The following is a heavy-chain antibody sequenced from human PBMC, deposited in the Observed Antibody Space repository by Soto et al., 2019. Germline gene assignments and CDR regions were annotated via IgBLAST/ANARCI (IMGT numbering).Heavy chain of an antibody. CDR3: ARTPGLHLANLDY. CDR1: GGSISSSCCY. D-gene: IGHD2-15*01. J-gene: IGHJ4*02. V-gene: IGHV4-39*01. Sequence: LRLQESGPGLVKPSETLPLTCTVSGGSISSSCCYWAWIRQPPGKGLEWIGSIFYRGPTYYNLSLKSRVTMYVATIKNQFSLKLNSVTAADTAVYYCARTPGLHLANLDYWVQETLVADFS. CDR2: IFYRGPT.